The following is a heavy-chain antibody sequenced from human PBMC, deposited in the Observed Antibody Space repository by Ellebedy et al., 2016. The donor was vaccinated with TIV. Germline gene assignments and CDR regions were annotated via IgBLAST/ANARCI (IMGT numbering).Heavy chain of an antibody. J-gene: IGHJ4*02. CDR1: GYKFTNYW. CDR2: VWPGDSDA. D-gene: IGHD1-26*01. CDR3: ARQGGSYWANLDS. Sequence: GESLKIPCKGSGYKFTNYWIGWVRQMPGNGLEWMGIVWPGDSDARYSPSFQGQVTISVDKSISTAYLQWSSLRASDSAMYYCARQGGSYWANLDSWGQGTLVTVSS. V-gene: IGHV5-51*01.